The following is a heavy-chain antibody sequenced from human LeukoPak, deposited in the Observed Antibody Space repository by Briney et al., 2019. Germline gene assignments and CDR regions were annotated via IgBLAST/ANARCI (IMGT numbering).Heavy chain of an antibody. Sequence: ASVKVSCKASGYTFTSYDMNWVRQATGQGLEWMGWMNPNSGNTGYAQKFQGRVTITRNTSISTAYMELSSLRSEDTAVYYCAREVQAYDFWSTDYYMDVWGKGTTVTVSS. CDR1: GYTFTSYD. CDR2: MNPNSGNT. CDR3: AREVQAYDFWSTDYYMDV. V-gene: IGHV1-8*01. D-gene: IGHD3-3*01. J-gene: IGHJ6*03.